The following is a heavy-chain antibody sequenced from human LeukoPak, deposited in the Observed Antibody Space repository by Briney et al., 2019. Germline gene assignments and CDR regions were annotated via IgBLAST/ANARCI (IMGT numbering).Heavy chain of an antibody. CDR1: SGSFSGYF. V-gene: IGHV4-34*01. D-gene: IGHD2-21*01. Sequence: SETLSLTCAVYSGSFSGYFWSWIRQPPGKGLEWIGEINHSGSTNYNPSLKSRVTISVDTSKNQFSLKLSSVTAAGTAVYYCARGMAFVDWGQGTLVTVSS. CDR3: ARGMAFVD. J-gene: IGHJ4*02. CDR2: INHSGST.